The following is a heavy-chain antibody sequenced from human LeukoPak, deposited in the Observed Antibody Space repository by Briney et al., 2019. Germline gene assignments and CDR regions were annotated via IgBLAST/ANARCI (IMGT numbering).Heavy chain of an antibody. J-gene: IGHJ4*02. D-gene: IGHD2-2*01. CDR1: GYSFTDYW. CDR3: ARRAGEVVPATYFDY. V-gene: IGHV5-51*01. Sequence: GESLKISCKGSGYSFTDYWIGWVRQMPGKGLEWMGIIYPGDSDTRYSPSFQDQVTISADRSISTAYLQWSGLKASDTAIYYCARRAGEVVPATYFDYWGQGTLVTVSS. CDR2: IYPGDSDT.